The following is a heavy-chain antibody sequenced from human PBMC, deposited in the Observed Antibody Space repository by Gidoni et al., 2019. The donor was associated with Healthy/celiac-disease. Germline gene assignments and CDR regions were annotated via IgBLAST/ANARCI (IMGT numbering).Heavy chain of an antibody. CDR2: IRSSGSTI. CDR3: ARDIDGEAAAADTSGAY. D-gene: IGHD6-13*01. Sequence: QVQLVESGGGLVKPGGSLRLSCAASGFYFSDYYMSWIRQAPGKGLEWVSDIRSSGSTIYYADSVKGRFTISRDNAKNSLYLQMNSLRAEDTAVYYCARDIDGEAAAADTSGAYWGQGTLVTVSS. CDR1: GFYFSDYY. V-gene: IGHV3-11*01. J-gene: IGHJ4*02.